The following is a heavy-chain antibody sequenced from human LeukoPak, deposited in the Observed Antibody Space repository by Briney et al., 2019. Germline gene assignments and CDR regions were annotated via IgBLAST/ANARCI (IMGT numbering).Heavy chain of an antibody. CDR1: QFTFSDYW. CDR2: INSNGITT. Sequence: GGSLRLSCAASQFTFSDYWMHWVRQAPGKGLVWVSRINSNGITTYYAGSVKGRFTISRDNAKNTVYLQLNSLRAEDTAMYYCARGFYNWNDVHASDVWGQGTMVTVSS. V-gene: IGHV3-74*01. J-gene: IGHJ3*01. D-gene: IGHD1-1*01. CDR3: ARGFYNWNDVHASDV.